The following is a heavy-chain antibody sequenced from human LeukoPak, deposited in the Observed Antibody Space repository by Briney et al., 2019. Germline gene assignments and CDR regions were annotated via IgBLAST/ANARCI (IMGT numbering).Heavy chain of an antibody. Sequence: SETLSLTCTASGGSISSGSYYWSWIRQPAGKGLEWIGRIYTSGSTNYNPSLKSRVTISVDTSKNQFSLKLSSVTAADTAVYYCARDGCMGGNYYYYGMDVWGQGTTVTVSS. CDR3: ARDGCMGGNYYYYGMDV. CDR2: IYTSGST. V-gene: IGHV4-61*02. J-gene: IGHJ6*02. CDR1: GGSISSGSYY. D-gene: IGHD1-26*01.